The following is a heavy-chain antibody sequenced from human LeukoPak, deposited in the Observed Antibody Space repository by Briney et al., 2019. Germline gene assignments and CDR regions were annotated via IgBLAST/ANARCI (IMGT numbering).Heavy chain of an antibody. CDR3: ARVSDYGGNWPFAFDI. CDR1: GVSISSYY. V-gene: IGHV4-59*01. D-gene: IGHD4-23*01. J-gene: IGHJ3*02. Sequence: KPSETLSLTCTVSGVSISSYYWSWIRQPPGKGLEWIGYIYYSGSTNYNPSLKSRVTISVDTSKNQFSLKLSSVTAADTAVYYCARVSDYGGNWPFAFDIWGQGTMVTVSS. CDR2: IYYSGST.